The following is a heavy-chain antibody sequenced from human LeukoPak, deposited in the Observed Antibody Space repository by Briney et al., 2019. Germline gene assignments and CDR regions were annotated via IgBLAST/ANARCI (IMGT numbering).Heavy chain of an antibody. CDR2: INPSGGST. Sequence: ASVKVSCKASGYTFTSYYMHWVRQAPGQGLEWMGIINPSGGSTNYAQKFQGRVTITADESTSTAYMELSSLRSEDTAVYYCAPRELRANWFDPWGQGTLVTVSS. CDR3: APRELRANWFDP. D-gene: IGHD1-26*01. V-gene: IGHV1-46*01. J-gene: IGHJ5*02. CDR1: GYTFTSYY.